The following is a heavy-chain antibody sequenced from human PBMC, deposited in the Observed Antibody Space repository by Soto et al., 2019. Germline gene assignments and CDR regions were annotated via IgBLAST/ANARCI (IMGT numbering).Heavy chain of an antibody. CDR3: ASPQRDCSSTSCYTSPEYYFDY. J-gene: IGHJ4*02. D-gene: IGHD2-2*02. CDR2: ISHDGNNT. CDR1: GFTFSSYA. V-gene: IGHV3-30-3*01. Sequence: SLRLSCAASGFTFSSYAMYWVRQAPGKGLEWMAFISHDGNNTYYADSVKGRFSISRDNSKNTLYLQMNSLRAEDTAVYYCASPQRDCSSTSCYTSPEYYFDYWGQGTLVTVSS.